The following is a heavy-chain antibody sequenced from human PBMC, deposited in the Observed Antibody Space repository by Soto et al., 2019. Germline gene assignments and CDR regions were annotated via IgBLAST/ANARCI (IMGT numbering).Heavy chain of an antibody. Sequence: GESLKISCKGSGYSFTSYWIGWVRQMPWKGLEWMGIIYPGDSDTRYSPSFQGQVTISADKSISTAYLQWSSLKASDTAMYYCASSVTAGANYYYYYGMDVWGQGTTVTVSS. D-gene: IGHD6-13*01. J-gene: IGHJ6*02. CDR1: GYSFTSYW. V-gene: IGHV5-51*01. CDR2: IYPGDSDT. CDR3: ASSVTAGANYYYYYGMDV.